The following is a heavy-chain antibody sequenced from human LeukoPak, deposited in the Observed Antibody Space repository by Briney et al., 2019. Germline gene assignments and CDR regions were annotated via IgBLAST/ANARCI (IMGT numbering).Heavy chain of an antibody. D-gene: IGHD2-2*01. CDR2: IKEDGSDK. CDR3: AREWKYHDF. V-gene: IGHV3-7*04. Sequence: GGSLRLSCAASGFTFSNYWMSWVRQAPGKGLEWVSNIKEDGSDKNYPESVKGRFTIYRDNAKSSLFLKMASLRPGATAINYFAREWKYHDFWGQGTLVTVSS. J-gene: IGHJ4*02. CDR1: GFTFSNYW.